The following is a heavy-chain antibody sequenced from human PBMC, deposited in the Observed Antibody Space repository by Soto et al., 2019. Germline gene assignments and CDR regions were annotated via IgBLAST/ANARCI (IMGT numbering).Heavy chain of an antibody. CDR2: IYYSGST. CDR1: GGSMRSGGYY. Sequence: SETLSLTCTVSGGSMRSGGYYWSWIRQHPGKGLEWIGYIYYSGSTNYNPSLKSRVTISVDTSKNQFSLKLSSVTAADTAVYYCARGRLSLPLYYYYMDVWGKGTTVTVSS. CDR3: ARGRLSLPLYYYYMDV. J-gene: IGHJ6*03. V-gene: IGHV4-61*08. D-gene: IGHD3-10*01.